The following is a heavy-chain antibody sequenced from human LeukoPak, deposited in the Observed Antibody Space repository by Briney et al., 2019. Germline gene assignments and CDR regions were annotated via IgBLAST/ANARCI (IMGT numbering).Heavy chain of an antibody. CDR3: ARDRGPSYCSSTTCRTLDW. V-gene: IGHV1-18*01. D-gene: IGHD2-2*01. J-gene: IGHJ4*02. CDR2: ISAHNGNT. Sequence: ASVKVSCKASGYTFSSYGLSWVRQAPGQGLEWMGWISAHNGNTNYAQRFQGRLTMTTDTPTSTAYMELRSLTSGDTAVYYCARDRGPSYCSSTTCRTLDWWGQGTLVTVSS. CDR1: GYTFSSYG.